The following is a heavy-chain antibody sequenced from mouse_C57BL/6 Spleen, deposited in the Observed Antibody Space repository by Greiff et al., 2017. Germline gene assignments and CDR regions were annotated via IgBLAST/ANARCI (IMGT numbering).Heavy chain of an antibody. Sequence: EVKLVESGPGLVKPSQSLSLTCSVTGYSIPSGYYWNWIRQFPGNKLEWMGYISYDGSNNYNPSLKNRISITRDTSKNQFFLKLNSVTTEDTATYYCARENYGSSYGFAYWGQGTLVTVSA. CDR3: ARENYGSSYGFAY. CDR1: GYSIPSGYY. J-gene: IGHJ3*01. V-gene: IGHV3-6*01. D-gene: IGHD1-1*01. CDR2: ISYDGSN.